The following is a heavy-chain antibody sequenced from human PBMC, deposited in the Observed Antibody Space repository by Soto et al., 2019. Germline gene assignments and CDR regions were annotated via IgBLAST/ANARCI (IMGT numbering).Heavy chain of an antibody. CDR3: AKSGNLYYFDY. J-gene: IGHJ4*02. D-gene: IGHD3-3*01. CDR2: INGSGGST. CDR1: GFTSSSYA. V-gene: IGHV3-23*01. Sequence: AGSLRLSCAASGFTSSSYAISWVRQAPGKGREWVSAINGSGGSTYYADSVKGRFTISRDNSKNTLYLQMTSLRAEDTAVYYCAKSGNLYYFDYWGQGTLVTVSS.